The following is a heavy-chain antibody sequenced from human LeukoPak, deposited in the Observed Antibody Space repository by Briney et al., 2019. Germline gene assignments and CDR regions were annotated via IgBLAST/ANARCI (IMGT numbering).Heavy chain of an antibody. CDR1: GFKFSDYY. D-gene: IGHD3-22*01. CDR2: IYSGGST. CDR3: AITGGYAFDY. Sequence: AGGSLRLSCVASGFKFSDYYMSWIRQAPGKGLEWVSVIYSGGSTYYADSVKGRFTISRDTSKNMVYIQMNSLKAEDTAVYYCAITGGYAFDYWGRGTLVTVSS. V-gene: IGHV3-66*01. J-gene: IGHJ4*02.